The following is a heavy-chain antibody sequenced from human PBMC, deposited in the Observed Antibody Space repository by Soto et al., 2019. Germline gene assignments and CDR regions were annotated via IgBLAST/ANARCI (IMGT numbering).Heavy chain of an antibody. D-gene: IGHD4-17*01. J-gene: IGHJ4*02. Sequence: PGESLKISCKGSGYSFTSYWIGWVRQMPGKGLEWMGIIYPGGSDTRYSPSFQGQVTISADKSISTAYLQWSSLKASDTAMYYCASTAGYGDYAPDYFDYWGQGTLVTVSS. V-gene: IGHV5-51*01. CDR3: ASTAGYGDYAPDYFDY. CDR1: GYSFTSYW. CDR2: IYPGGSDT.